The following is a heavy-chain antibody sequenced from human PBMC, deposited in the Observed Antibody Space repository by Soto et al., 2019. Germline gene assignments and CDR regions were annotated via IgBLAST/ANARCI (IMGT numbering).Heavy chain of an antibody. CDR1: GFTFSDYY. CDR3: ARGDPPLWFGE. V-gene: IGHV3-11*05. J-gene: IGHJ6*02. Sequence: QVQLVGSGGGWVNPGGPLRLPCAASGFTFSDYYMSWIRQSPGKGLEWVSNISSSSSNTNYADSVKGRFTISRDNAKNSLYLQMNSLRAEDTAVYYCARGDPPLWFGEGGQGTTVTVSS. CDR2: ISSSSSNT. D-gene: IGHD3-10*01.